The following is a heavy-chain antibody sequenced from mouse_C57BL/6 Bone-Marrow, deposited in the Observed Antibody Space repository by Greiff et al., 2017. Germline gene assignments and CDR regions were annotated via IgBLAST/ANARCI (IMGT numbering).Heavy chain of an antibody. Sequence: VQLQQPGAELVRPGTSVKLSCKASGYTFTSYWMHWVKQRPGQGLEWIGVIDPSDSYTNYNQKFKGKATLTVDTSSSTAYMQLSSLTSEDSAVYYCARTYYGNRYYFGYWGQGTTLTVSS. CDR3: ARTYYGNRYYFGY. J-gene: IGHJ2*01. V-gene: IGHV1-59*01. CDR2: IDPSDSYT. CDR1: GYTFTSYW. D-gene: IGHD2-10*01.